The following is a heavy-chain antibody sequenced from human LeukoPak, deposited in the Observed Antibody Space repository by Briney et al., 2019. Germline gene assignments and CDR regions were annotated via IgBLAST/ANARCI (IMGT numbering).Heavy chain of an antibody. CDR2: IYHSGST. D-gene: IGHD3-10*01. CDR3: AREGSNYYGSGSYSNWFDP. Sequence: PSETLSLTCAVSGGSISSGGYSWSWIRQPPGKGLEWIGYIYHSGSTYYNPSLKSRVTISVDGSKNQFSLKLSSVTAADTAVYYCAREGSNYYGSGSYSNWFDPWGQGTLVTVSS. V-gene: IGHV4-30-2*01. CDR1: GGSISSGGYS. J-gene: IGHJ5*02.